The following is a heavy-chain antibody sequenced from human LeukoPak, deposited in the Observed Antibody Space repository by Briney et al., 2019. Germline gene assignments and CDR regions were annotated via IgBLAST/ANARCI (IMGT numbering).Heavy chain of an antibody. D-gene: IGHD6-19*01. J-gene: IGHJ3*02. CDR3: AKSAGGWFDI. V-gene: IGHV4-59*08. CDR2: IYYSGNT. CDR1: GDSISSFY. Sequence: SETLSLTCTVSGDSISSFYWSWIRQPPGKGLELIGYIYYSGNTHYNPSLESRVTISVDTSKNQFSLRLRSVTAADTAVYYCAKSAGGWFDIWGKRKRVTVSS.